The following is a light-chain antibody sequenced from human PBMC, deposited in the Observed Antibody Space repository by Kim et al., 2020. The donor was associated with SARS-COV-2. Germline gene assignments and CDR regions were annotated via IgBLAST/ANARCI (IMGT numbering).Light chain of an antibody. CDR2: RNN. J-gene: IGLJ3*02. CDR3: SAWDRSLSAWV. CDR1: SDNVGNEG. V-gene: IGLV10-54*01. Sequence: QTATLTCSGNSDNVGNEGVAWLQQHQGHPPKLLSYRNNNRPSGISERSSASRSGNTASLTITGLQPEDEADYYCSAWDRSLSAWVFGGGTQLTVL.